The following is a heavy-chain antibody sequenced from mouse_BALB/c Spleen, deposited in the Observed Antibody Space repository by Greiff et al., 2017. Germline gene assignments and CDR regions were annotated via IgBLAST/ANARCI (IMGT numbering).Heavy chain of an antibody. Sequence: VQLVESGAELAKPGASVKMSCKASGYTFTSYWMHWVKQRPGQGLEWIGYINPSTGYTEYNQKFKDKATLTADKSSSTAYMQLSSLTSEDSAVYYCVYYYGSSYDAMDYWGQGTSVTVSS. J-gene: IGHJ4*01. V-gene: IGHV1-7*01. CDR2: INPSTGYT. CDR3: VYYYGSSYDAMDY. D-gene: IGHD1-1*01. CDR1: GYTFTSYW.